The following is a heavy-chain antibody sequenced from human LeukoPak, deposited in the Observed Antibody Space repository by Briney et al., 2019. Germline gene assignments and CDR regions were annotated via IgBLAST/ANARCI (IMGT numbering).Heavy chain of an antibody. D-gene: IGHD3-22*01. CDR1: GGSFSGYY. Sequence: PSETLSLTCAVYGGSFSGYYWSWIRQPPGKGLEWIGEINHSGSTNYNPSPKSRVTISVDTSKNQFSLKLSSVAAADTAVYYCARRMVGDSSGYYGFDYWGQGTLVTVSS. CDR3: ARRMVGDSSGYYGFDY. V-gene: IGHV4-34*01. J-gene: IGHJ4*02. CDR2: INHSGST.